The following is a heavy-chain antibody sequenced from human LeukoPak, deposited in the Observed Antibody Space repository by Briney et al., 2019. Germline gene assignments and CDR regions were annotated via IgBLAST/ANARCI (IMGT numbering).Heavy chain of an antibody. D-gene: IGHD1-26*01. CDR1: GFTFSDYY. CDR2: ISSSGSTI. CDR3: ARASLVGATRYHDAFDI. J-gene: IGHJ3*02. V-gene: IGHV3-11*04. Sequence: GGSLRLSCAASGFTFSDYYMSWIRQAPGKGLEWVSYISSSGSTIYYADSVEGRFTISRDNAKNSLYLQMNSLRAEDTAVYYCARASLVGATRYHDAFDIWGQGTMVTVSS.